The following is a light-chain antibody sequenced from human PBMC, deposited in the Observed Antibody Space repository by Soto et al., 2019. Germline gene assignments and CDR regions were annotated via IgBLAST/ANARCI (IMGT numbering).Light chain of an antibody. Sequence: QSALTQPPSASGSPGQSVTISCTGTSSEVGGYNYVSWYHQHPGKAPKLMIHEVTKRPSGVPDRFSGAKSGNTASLTVSGLQAEDEADYYCSSYAGSNNLVFGGGTKLTVL. CDR2: EVT. CDR3: SSYAGSNNLV. CDR1: SSEVGGYNY. V-gene: IGLV2-8*01. J-gene: IGLJ2*01.